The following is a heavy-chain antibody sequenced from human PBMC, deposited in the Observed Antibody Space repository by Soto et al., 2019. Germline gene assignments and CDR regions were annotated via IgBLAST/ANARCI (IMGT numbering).Heavy chain of an antibody. J-gene: IGHJ4*02. Sequence: GGSLRLSCAASGFTFNIYGMHWVRQAPDKGLEWVALISYDGSNQYYADSMKGRFTISRDNSKNTLFLQMNSLRADDTAVYYCAKDQASGQGSFDSWGQGTQV. CDR2: ISYDGSNQ. V-gene: IGHV3-30*18. CDR3: AKDQASGQGSFDS. CDR1: GFTFNIYG.